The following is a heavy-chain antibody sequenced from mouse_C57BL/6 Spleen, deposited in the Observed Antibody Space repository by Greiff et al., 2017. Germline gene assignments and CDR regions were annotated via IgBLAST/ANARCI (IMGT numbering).Heavy chain of an antibody. CDR3: ARDGTGPYYFDY. J-gene: IGHJ2*01. CDR2: ISDGGSYT. CDR1: GFTFSSYA. Sequence: EVQLVESGGGLVKPGGSLKLSCAASGFTFSSYAMSWVRQTPEKRLEWVATISDGGSYTYYPDNVKGRFTISRDNAKNNLYLQMSHLKSEDTAMYYCARDGTGPYYFDYWGQGTTLTVSS. D-gene: IGHD4-1*01. V-gene: IGHV5-4*01.